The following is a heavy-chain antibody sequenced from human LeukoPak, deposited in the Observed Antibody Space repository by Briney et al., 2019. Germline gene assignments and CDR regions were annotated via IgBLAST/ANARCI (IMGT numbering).Heavy chain of an antibody. D-gene: IGHD6-19*01. V-gene: IGHV1-18*01. Sequence: ASVKVSCKASGYTFTSYGISWVRQAPGQGLEWMGWISAYNGNTNYAQKFQGRVTMTRDTSISTAYMELSRLRSDDTAVYYCATGIAVAGVPYYFDYWGQGTLVTVSS. CDR1: GYTFTSYG. J-gene: IGHJ4*02. CDR3: ATGIAVAGVPYYFDY. CDR2: ISAYNGNT.